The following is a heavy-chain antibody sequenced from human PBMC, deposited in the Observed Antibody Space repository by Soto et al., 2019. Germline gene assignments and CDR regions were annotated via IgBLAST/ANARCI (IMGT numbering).Heavy chain of an antibody. J-gene: IGHJ1*01. Sequence: GGSLRLSCAASGFTFSSYAMSWVRQAPGKGLEWVSGISGSGDSTYYADSVKGRFTISRDNSKNTLYLQMNSLRAEDTAVYYCAKGVPGIAVAGTGYFQHWGQGTPVTVS. CDR2: ISGSGDST. CDR3: AKGVPGIAVAGTGYFQH. D-gene: IGHD6-19*01. V-gene: IGHV3-23*01. CDR1: GFTFSSYA.